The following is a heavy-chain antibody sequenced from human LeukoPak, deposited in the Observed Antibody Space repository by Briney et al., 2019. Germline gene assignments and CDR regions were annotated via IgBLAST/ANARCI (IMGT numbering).Heavy chain of an antibody. J-gene: IGHJ4*02. Sequence: SETLSLTCTVSGGSISSYYWSWIRQPPGKGLEWIGYIYYSGSTNYNPSLKSRVTISVDTSKNQFFLKLSSVTAADTAVYYCARGLYYYDSSGYYPYYFDYWGQGTLVTVSS. CDR2: IYYSGST. D-gene: IGHD3-22*01. CDR1: GGSISSYY. CDR3: ARGLYYYDSSGYYPYYFDY. V-gene: IGHV4-59*01.